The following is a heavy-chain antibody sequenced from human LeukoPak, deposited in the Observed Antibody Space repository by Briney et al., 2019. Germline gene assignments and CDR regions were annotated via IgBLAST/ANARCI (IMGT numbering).Heavy chain of an antibody. CDR3: ARGSARITMVRGVTAFDY. V-gene: IGHV4-34*01. D-gene: IGHD3-10*01. CDR1: GGSFSGHY. CDR2: INHSGST. Sequence: SETLSLTCAVYGGSFSGHYWSWIRQPPGKGLEWIGEINHSGSTNYNPSLKSRVTISVDTSKNQFSLKLSSVTAADTAVYYCARGSARITMVRGVTAFDYWGQGTLVTVSS. J-gene: IGHJ4*02.